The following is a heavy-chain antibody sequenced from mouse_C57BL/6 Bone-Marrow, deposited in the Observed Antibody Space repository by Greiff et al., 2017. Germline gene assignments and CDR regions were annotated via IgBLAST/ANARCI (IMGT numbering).Heavy chain of an antibody. J-gene: IGHJ3*01. V-gene: IGHV1-64*01. CDR2: IHPNSGST. CDR1: GYTFTSYW. Sequence: QVQLQQPGAELVKPGASVKLSCKASGYTFTSYWMHWVKQRPGQGLEWIGMIHPNSGSTNYNEKFKSKATLTVDKASSTAYRQPSSLTSEDSAVYYWARSGLRYPAWFAYWGQGTLVTVSA. D-gene: IGHD1-1*01. CDR3: ARSGLRYPAWFAY.